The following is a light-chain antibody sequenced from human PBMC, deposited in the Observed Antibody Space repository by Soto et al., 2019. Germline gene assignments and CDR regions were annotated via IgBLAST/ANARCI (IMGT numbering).Light chain of an antibody. CDR1: QTVNSDY. Sequence: ETVLTQSPGTVSLSPGERATLSCTTSQTVNSDYLAWYQQKPGQAPRLLIYGVFNRATGIPDRFSGSGSGTYFTLTISGLEPEEYAVYYCQHYDGSPRTFGQGTNLEI. J-gene: IGKJ2*01. V-gene: IGKV3-20*01. CDR2: GVF. CDR3: QHYDGSPRT.